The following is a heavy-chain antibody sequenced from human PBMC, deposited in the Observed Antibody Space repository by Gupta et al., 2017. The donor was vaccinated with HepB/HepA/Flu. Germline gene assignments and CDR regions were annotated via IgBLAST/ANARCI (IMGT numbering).Heavy chain of an antibody. Sequence: QVRLQESGPGLVKPSETLSLRCSVSDGSISSYYWSWIRQPPGKGLEWIGNIYYSGSAKYNPSLGGRASISVDTSKNQLSLQMTSVTAADAAVYYCAREGTRRKNVAGSHRLYYDAMDVGGRGTTVIVSS. V-gene: IGHV4-59*01. CDR1: DGSISSYY. D-gene: IGHD3-16*01. CDR2: IYYSGSA. J-gene: IGHJ6*02. CDR3: AREGTRRKNVAGSHRLYYDAMDV.